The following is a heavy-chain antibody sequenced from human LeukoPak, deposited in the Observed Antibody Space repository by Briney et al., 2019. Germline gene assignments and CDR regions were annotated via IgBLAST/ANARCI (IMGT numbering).Heavy chain of an antibody. CDR1: GFTFSSYA. CDR2: IPGSGGAT. D-gene: IGHD3-22*01. CDR3: ARARPWDSSRSYYFGMDV. J-gene: IGHJ6*02. Sequence: PGGSLRLSCEASGFTFSSYAIRWVRRAPGTGLERVSSIPGSGGATYYADSVRGRFSISRDSSKNTVYLQMNSLRDEDTAVYYCARARPWDSSRSYYFGMDVWGHGTTVTVSS. V-gene: IGHV3-23*01.